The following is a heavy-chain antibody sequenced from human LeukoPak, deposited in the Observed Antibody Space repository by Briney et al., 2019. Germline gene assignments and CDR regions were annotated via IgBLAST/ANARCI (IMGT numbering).Heavy chain of an antibody. D-gene: IGHD3-9*01. CDR1: GGSISSSSYY. CDR3: ARGPGYEILTGSFNYYYMDV. Sequence: PSETLSLTCTVSGGSISSSSYYWGWIRQPPGKGLEWIGEINHSGSTHYNPSLKSRVIISVDTSKRQFFLKLRSVTAADTAVYYCARGPGYEILTGSFNYYYMDVWGKGTTVTVSS. J-gene: IGHJ6*03. CDR2: INHSGST. V-gene: IGHV4-39*07.